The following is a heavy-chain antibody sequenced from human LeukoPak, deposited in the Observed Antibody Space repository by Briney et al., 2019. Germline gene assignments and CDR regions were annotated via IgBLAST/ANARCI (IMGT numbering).Heavy chain of an antibody. CDR3: ARLSLWFGEGSRYGMDV. V-gene: IGHV4-61*02. J-gene: IGHJ6*02. CDR1: GGSISSGSYY. Sequence: PSETLSLTGTVSGGSISSGSYYGSWIRQPAGKGLGWIGRIYTSGSTNYNPSLKRRVTISVDPSKNQFPLKLRSVTAADTAVYYCARLSLWFGEGSRYGMDVWGQGPTVTVSS. D-gene: IGHD3-10*01. CDR2: IYTSGST.